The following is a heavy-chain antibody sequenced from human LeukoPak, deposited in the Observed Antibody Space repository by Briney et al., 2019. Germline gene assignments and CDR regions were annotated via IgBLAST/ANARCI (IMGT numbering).Heavy chain of an antibody. CDR1: GFTFDDYG. V-gene: IGHV3-20*04. D-gene: IGHD6-13*01. CDR2: INWNGGSA. CDR3: ARGHSSSWYLFDH. Sequence: GGSLRLSCAASGFTFDDYGTSWVRQAPGKGLEWVSGINWNGGSAGYADSVKGRFTISRDNAKNSLYLQMNSLRAEDTALYYCARGHSSSWYLFDHWGQGTLVTVSS. J-gene: IGHJ5*02.